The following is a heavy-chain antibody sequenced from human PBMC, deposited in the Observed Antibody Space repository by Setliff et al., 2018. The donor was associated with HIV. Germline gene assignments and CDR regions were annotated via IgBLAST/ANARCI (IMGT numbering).Heavy chain of an antibody. CDR1: RSTFNSHT. V-gene: IGHV1-69*04. J-gene: IGHJ5*02. CDR2: IIPILGVA. D-gene: IGHD2-2*01. Sequence: ASVKVSCKASRSTFNSHTINWVRQAPGQGLDWMGRIIPILGVANYAQRFQGKVTITADKATSTAYMELRGLRSEDTAVYYCARDFGGYCSSMSCPGLFDPWGQGTLVTVSS. CDR3: ARDFGGYCSSMSCPGLFDP.